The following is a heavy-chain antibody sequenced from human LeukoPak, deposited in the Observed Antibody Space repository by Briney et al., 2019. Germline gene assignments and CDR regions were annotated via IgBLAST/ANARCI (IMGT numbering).Heavy chain of an antibody. J-gene: IGHJ4*02. D-gene: IGHD6-6*01. CDR2: INHSGST. Sequence: PSQTLSLTCAVSGGSISSGGYSWSWIRQPPGKGLEWIGEINHSGSTNYNPSLKSRVTISVDTSKNQFSLKLSSVTAADTAVYYCASQSSIAARPRDYWGQGTLVTVSS. V-gene: IGHV4-30-2*01. CDR1: GGSISSGGYS. CDR3: ASQSSIAARPRDY.